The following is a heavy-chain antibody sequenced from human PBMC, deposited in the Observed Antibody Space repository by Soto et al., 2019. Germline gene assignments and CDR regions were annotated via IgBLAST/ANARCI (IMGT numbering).Heavy chain of an antibody. V-gene: IGHV3-53*01. D-gene: IGHD3-22*01. CDR3: ATTSCYYSGGFDY. CDR1: GFTVSSNY. J-gene: IGHJ4*02. CDR2: INSVGST. Sequence: EVQLVESGGGLIQPGGSLRLSCAASGFTVSSNYMSWVRQAPGKGLEWVSVINSVGSTYYAESVKGRFTISRDNSKNTLYLQMNSLRGEDTAVYYCATTSCYYSGGFDYWGQGTLVTVSS.